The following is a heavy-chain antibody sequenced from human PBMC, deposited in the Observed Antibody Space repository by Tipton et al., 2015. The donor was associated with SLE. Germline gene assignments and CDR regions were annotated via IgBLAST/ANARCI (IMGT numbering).Heavy chain of an antibody. CDR1: GFTFSSYW. D-gene: IGHD6-19*01. CDR3: AREYSSGWAAYWYFDL. V-gene: IGHV3-7*01. CDR2: IKQDGSEK. Sequence: GSLRLSCAASGFTFSSYWMSWVRQAPGKGLEWVANIKQDGSEKYYVDSVKGRFTISRDNAKNSLYLQMNSLRAEDTAVYYWAREYSSGWAAYWYFDLWGRGTLVTVSS. J-gene: IGHJ2*01.